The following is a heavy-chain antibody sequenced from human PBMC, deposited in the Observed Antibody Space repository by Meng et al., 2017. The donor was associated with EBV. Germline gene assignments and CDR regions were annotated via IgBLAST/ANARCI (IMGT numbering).Heavy chain of an antibody. Sequence: IPWKDLCPTLVKPTQTLTLTCTFSGFSLSTSGVGVGWIRQPPGKALEWLALIYWDDDKRYSPSLKSRLTITKDTSKNQVVLTMTNMDPVDTATYYCAHSRVGATEFDYWGQGTLVTVSS. D-gene: IGHD1-26*01. J-gene: IGHJ4*02. V-gene: IGHV2-5*02. CDR1: GFSLSTSGVG. CDR2: IYWDDDK. CDR3: AHSRVGATEFDY.